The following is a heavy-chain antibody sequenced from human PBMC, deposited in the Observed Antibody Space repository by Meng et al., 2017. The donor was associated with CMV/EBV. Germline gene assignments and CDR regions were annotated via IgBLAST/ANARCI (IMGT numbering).Heavy chain of an antibody. Sequence: ASVKVSCKASGYTFTGYYMHWVRQAPGQGLEWMGWINPNSGGTNYAQKFQGRVTMTRDTSISTAYMELSRLRSDDTAVYYCARTPPPLYSYYYYGMDVWGQGTTFTVSS. J-gene: IGHJ6*02. CDR2: INPNSGGT. CDR1: GYTFTGYY. V-gene: IGHV1-2*02. D-gene: IGHD2-2*02. CDR3: ARTPPPLYSYYYYGMDV.